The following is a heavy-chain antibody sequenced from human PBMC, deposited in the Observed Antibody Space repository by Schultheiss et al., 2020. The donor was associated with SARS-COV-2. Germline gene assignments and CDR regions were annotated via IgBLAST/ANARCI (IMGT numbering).Heavy chain of an antibody. D-gene: IGHD3-22*01. Sequence: SETLSLTCAVYGGSFSGYYWSWIRQPPGKGLEWIGEINHSGSTNYNPSLKSRVTISVDTSKKNFSLKLSSVTAADTAVYYCARNYDSSGYYPVAFDYWGQGTLVTVSS. V-gene: IGHV4-34*01. CDR2: INHSGST. CDR3: ARNYDSSGYYPVAFDY. J-gene: IGHJ4*02. CDR1: GGSFSGYY.